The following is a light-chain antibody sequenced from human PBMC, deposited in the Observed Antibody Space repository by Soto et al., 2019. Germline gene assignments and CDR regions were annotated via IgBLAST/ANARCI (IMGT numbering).Light chain of an antibody. V-gene: IGKV1-39*01. CDR1: QGISTY. CDR2: AAS. Sequence: DTQITQSPSTLSCSVLDRFTITCRASQGISTYLNWYQQKPGKAPKLLIYAASSLQSGVPSRLSGSGSGIDFSLAISSLQPEDFATYYCQKSYSTPRTFGQGTKVDIK. J-gene: IGKJ1*01. CDR3: QKSYSTPRT.